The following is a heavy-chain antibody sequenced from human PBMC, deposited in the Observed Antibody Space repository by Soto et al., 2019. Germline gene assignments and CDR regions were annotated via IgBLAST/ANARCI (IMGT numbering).Heavy chain of an antibody. CDR3: AISNSSGWSNFDY. V-gene: IGHV3-21*01. J-gene: IGHJ4*02. Sequence: EVQLVESGGGLVKPGGSLRLSCAASGFTFSSYSMNWVRQAPGKGLEWVSSISSSSSYIYYADSVKGRFTISRDNAKNSLYLQMNSLRAEDTAVYYCAISNSSGWSNFDYWGQGTLVTVSS. D-gene: IGHD6-19*01. CDR2: ISSSSSYI. CDR1: GFTFSSYS.